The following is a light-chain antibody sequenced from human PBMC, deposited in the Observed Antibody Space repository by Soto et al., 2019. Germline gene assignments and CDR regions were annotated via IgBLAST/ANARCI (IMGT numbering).Light chain of an antibody. J-gene: IGKJ3*01. CDR2: DAS. CDR3: QQRSNWPPKFT. CDR1: QSVSSY. V-gene: IGKV3-11*01. Sequence: EIVLTQSPATPPLSPGERATLSCRATQSVSSYLAWYQQKCGQAPMLLIYDASNRATGIPARFSGSGSGTDFTLTISSLEPEDFAVYYCQQRSNWPPKFTFGPGTKVDI.